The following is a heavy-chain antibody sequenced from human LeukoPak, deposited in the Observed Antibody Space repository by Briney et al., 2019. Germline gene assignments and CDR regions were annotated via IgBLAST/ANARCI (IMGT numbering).Heavy chain of an antibody. V-gene: IGHV4-59*01. CDR3: ARDRAGRFDY. CDR1: GGSISSYY. J-gene: IGHJ4*02. D-gene: IGHD6-19*01. Sequence: SETLSLTCTVSGGSISSYYWSWIRQPPGKGLEWIGYIYYSGSTNYNPSLKSRVTISVDTSKNQFSLKLSSVTAADTAVYYCARDRAGRFDYWGQGTLVTASS. CDR2: IYYSGST.